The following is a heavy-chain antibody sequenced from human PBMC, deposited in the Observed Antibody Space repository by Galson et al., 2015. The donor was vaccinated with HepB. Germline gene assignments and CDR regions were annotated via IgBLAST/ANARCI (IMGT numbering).Heavy chain of an antibody. Sequence: TLSLTCTVFGGSISSGSYYWSWIRQPAGKGLEWIGRIYTSGSTNYNPSLESRVTMSVDTSKNQFSLKLSSVTAADTAVYYCARDLPYYGGESYYYYYMDVWGKGTTVTVSS. CDR2: IYTSGST. CDR3: ARDLPYYGGESYYYYYMDV. D-gene: IGHD4-23*01. CDR1: GGSISSGSYY. V-gene: IGHV4-61*02. J-gene: IGHJ6*03.